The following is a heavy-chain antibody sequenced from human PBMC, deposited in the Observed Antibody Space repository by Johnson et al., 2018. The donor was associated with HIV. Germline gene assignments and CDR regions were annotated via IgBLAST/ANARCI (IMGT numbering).Heavy chain of an antibody. D-gene: IGHD6-6*01. J-gene: IGHJ3*02. V-gene: IGHV3-30*03. CDR1: GFSFSDYY. Sequence: QVQLVESGGGLVKPGGSLRVSCAASGFSFSDYYMSWIRQAPGKGLEWVAVISYDGSNKYYADSVKGRFTISRDNSKNTLYLQMNSLRAEDTAVYYCARGSSSSRFSPLGAFDIWGQGTMVTVSS. CDR2: ISYDGSNK. CDR3: ARGSSSSRFSPLGAFDI.